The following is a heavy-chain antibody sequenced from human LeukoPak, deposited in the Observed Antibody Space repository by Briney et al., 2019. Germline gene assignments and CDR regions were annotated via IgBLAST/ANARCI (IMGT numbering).Heavy chain of an antibody. CDR1: GFSLSSYA. J-gene: IGHJ4*02. V-gene: IGHV3-23*01. Sequence: GGSLRLSCAASGFSLSSYAMSWVRQAPGKGLEWVSAISSSDDGTYHAGSVRGRFTISRDSSKYTLYLQMNNLRTEDAAIYYCAKAPVTSCRGAFCYPLDSWGQGTLVTVSS. D-gene: IGHD2-15*01. CDR2: ISSSDDGT. CDR3: AKAPVTSCRGAFCYPLDS.